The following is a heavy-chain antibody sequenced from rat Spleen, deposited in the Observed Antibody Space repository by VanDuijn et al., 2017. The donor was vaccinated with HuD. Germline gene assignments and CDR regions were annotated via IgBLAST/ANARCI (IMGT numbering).Heavy chain of an antibody. CDR3: ATEGRFAY. CDR1: GFTFSTAW. V-gene: IGHV6-6*01. Sequence: EVQVLESGGGLVQPGNSLKLSCATSGFTFSTAWMYWYRQFPEKRLEWVARIKAKSNNYATDYTESVKGRFTISRDDSKSSLYLQMNNLKEEDTAIYYCATEGRFAYWGQGTLVTVSS. D-gene: IGHD1-11*01. J-gene: IGHJ3*01. CDR2: IKAKSNNYAT.